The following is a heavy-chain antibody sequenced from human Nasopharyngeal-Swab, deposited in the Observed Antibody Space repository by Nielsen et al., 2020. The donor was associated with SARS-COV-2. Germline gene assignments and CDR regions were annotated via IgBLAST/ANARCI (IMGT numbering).Heavy chain of an antibody. V-gene: IGHV1-18*01. D-gene: IGHD2-15*01. CDR3: ARERRGGYHDAFDI. CDR2: LSAYNGNT. Sequence: ASVKVSCKASGDTFTSYGISWVRQAPGQGLEWMGWLSAYNGNTNYAQRVQGRVTMTTDTSTSTAYMELRSLRSDDTAVYYCARERRGGYHDAFDIWGQGTMVTVSS. J-gene: IGHJ3*02. CDR1: GDTFTSYG.